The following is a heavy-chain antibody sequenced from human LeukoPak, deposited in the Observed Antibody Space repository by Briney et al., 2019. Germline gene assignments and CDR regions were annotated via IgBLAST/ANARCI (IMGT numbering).Heavy chain of an antibody. V-gene: IGHV3-30*18. Sequence: GGSLRLSCAASGFTFSSYGMHWVRQAPGKGLEWVAVISYDGSNKYYADSVKGRFTISRDNSKNTLYLQMSSLRAEDTAIYYCAKALPPLGWYYFDYWGQGTLVTVSS. CDR3: AKALPPLGWYYFDY. CDR1: GFTFSSYG. D-gene: IGHD1-14*01. J-gene: IGHJ4*02. CDR2: ISYDGSNK.